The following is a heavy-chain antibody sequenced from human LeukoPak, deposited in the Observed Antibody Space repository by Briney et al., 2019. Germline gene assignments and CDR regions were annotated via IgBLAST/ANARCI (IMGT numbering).Heavy chain of an antibody. V-gene: IGHV1-2*02. CDR3: ARSLGYYYYYYMDV. Sequence: GASVKVSCKASGYTFTGYYLHWVRQAPGQGLEWMGCVNPNSGDTNYAQKFQGSVTMTRDTSISTVYMELSRLRSDDTAVYYCARSLGYYYYYYMDVWGKGTTVTVSS. CDR2: VNPNSGDT. J-gene: IGHJ6*03. CDR1: GYTFTGYY.